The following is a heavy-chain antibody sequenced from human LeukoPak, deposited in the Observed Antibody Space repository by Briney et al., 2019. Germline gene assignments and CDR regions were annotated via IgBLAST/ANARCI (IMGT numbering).Heavy chain of an antibody. V-gene: IGHV3-30-3*01. CDR1: GFTFGIYA. CDR3: ARRDTEPYYYYMDV. CDR2: ISFDENNK. Sequence: GGSLRLSCAASGFTFGIYAMHWVRQPPGKGLEWVAVISFDENNKIYADSVKGRFIVSRDNSRNTLYLQMSSLRAEDTAVYYCARRDTEPYYYYMDVWGKGTTVTVSS. J-gene: IGHJ6*03.